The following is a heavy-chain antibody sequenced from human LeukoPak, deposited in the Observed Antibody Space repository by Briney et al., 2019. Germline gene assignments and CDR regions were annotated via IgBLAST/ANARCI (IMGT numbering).Heavy chain of an antibody. V-gene: IGHV1-2*06. CDR3: ARGYNRGYDFWSGYYRIDY. CDR2: INPNSGGT. D-gene: IGHD3-3*01. J-gene: IGHJ4*02. CDR1: GYTFNAYY. Sequence: ASVKVSCKASGYTFNAYYMHWVRQAPGQGLEWMGRINPNSGGTDYAQKFQGRVTMTRDTSISTAHMELSRLRSDDTAVYYCARGYNRGYDFWSGYYRIDYWGQGTLVSVSS.